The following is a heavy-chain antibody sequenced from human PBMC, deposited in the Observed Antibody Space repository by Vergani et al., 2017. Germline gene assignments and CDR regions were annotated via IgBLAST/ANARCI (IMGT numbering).Heavy chain of an antibody. J-gene: IGHJ5*02. CDR2: IYYSGST. V-gene: IGHV4-30-4*08. Sequence: QVQLQESGPGLVKPSQTLSLTCTVSGGSISSGDYYWSWIRQPPGKGLEWIGYIYYSGSTYYNPSLKSRVTISVDTSKNQFCLKLSSVTAADTAVYYCARGAAGILSLKWFDPWGQGTLVTVSS. CDR1: GGSISSGDYY. CDR3: ARGAAGILSLKWFDP. D-gene: IGHD2-15*01.